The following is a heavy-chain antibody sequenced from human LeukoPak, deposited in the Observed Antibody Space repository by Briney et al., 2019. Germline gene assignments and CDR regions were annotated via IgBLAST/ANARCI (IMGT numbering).Heavy chain of an antibody. V-gene: IGHV4-61*01. CDR2: IYYSGST. CDR3: ARAPPHLDYYYYGMDV. Sequence: PSETLFLICTVSGGSVSSGSYYWSWIRQPPGKGLEWIGYIYYSGSTSYNPSLKSRVTISVDTSKNQFSLKVTSMTAADTAVYYCARAPPHLDYYYYGMDVWGKGTTVTVSS. J-gene: IGHJ6*04. D-gene: IGHD1-14*01. CDR1: GGSVSSGSYY.